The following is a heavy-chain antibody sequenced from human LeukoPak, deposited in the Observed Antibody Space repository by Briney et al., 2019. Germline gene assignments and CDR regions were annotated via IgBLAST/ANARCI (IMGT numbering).Heavy chain of an antibody. J-gene: IGHJ4*02. CDR1: GDNVSSNSAA. V-gene: IGHV6-1*01. D-gene: IGHD1-7*01. CDR2: TYCRSKWFH. Sequence: QTLSLTCAISGDNVSSNSAAWNWIRQSPSRGLEWLGRTYCRSKWFHHYAVSVKSRITINPDTSKNQFFPQLSSVTPEDTAVYYCTRDSGNSSPYFDYWGQGALVTVSS. CDR3: TRDSGNSSPYFDY.